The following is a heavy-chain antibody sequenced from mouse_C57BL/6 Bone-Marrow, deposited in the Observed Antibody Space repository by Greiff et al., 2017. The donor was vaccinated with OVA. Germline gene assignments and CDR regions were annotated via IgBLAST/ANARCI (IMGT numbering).Heavy chain of an antibody. Sequence: EVHLVESGPGLVKPSQSLSLTCSVTGYSITSGYYWNWIRQFPGNKLEWMGYISYDGSNNYNPSLKNRISITRDTSKNQFFLKLNSVTTEDTATYYCASGYYGSSFDYWGQGTTLTVSS. CDR1: GYSITSGYY. J-gene: IGHJ2*01. CDR3: ASGYYGSSFDY. D-gene: IGHD1-1*01. CDR2: ISYDGSN. V-gene: IGHV3-6*01.